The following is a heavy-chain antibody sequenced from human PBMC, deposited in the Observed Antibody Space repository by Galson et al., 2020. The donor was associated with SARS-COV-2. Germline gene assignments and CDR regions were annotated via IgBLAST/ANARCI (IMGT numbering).Heavy chain of an antibody. D-gene: IGHD3-3*01. Sequence: GGSLRLSCAASGFTFSDYYMSWIRQAPGKGLEWVSYISSSGSTIYYADSVKGRFNISRDNAKNSLYLQMNSLRAEDTAVYYCAREALSEITIFGVVIYRYFDYWGQEPWSPSPQ. CDR2: ISSSGSTI. CDR3: AREALSEITIFGVVIYRYFDY. V-gene: IGHV3-11*01. J-gene: IGHJ4*01. CDR1: GFTFSDYY.